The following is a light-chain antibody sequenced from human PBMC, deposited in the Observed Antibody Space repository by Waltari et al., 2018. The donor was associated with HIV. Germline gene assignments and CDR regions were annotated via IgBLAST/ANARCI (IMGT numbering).Light chain of an antibody. CDR1: PTDLSDFNF. CDR3: SSYSARGFVV. Sequence: HSALTQPASVSGSPGQSITISCTGPPTDLSDFNFVSWYQQSPGRAPKLIIFEVYSRPSGISDRFSGSKSGVTASLTISPLRAEDEADYFCSSYSARGFVVFGGGTKVTVL. CDR2: EVY. V-gene: IGLV2-14*01. J-gene: IGLJ3*02.